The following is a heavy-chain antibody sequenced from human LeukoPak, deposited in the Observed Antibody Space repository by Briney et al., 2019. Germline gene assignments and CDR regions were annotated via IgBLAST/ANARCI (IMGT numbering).Heavy chain of an antibody. V-gene: IGHV3-23*01. CDR1: GFTFSSYT. CDR3: AKEGSSTWTYYFDC. Sequence: PGGSLRLSCVASGFTFSSYTMNWVRQAPGKGLEWVSGISGSGRTTYYADSVKGRFTTSRDNSKNTLYLEMNSLRVEDTAVYYCAKEGSSTWTYYFDCWGQGILVTVSS. CDR2: ISGSGRTT. J-gene: IGHJ4*02. D-gene: IGHD2-2*01.